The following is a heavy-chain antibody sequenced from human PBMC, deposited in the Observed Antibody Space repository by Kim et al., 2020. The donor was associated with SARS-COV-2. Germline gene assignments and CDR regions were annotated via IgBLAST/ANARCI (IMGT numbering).Heavy chain of an antibody. V-gene: IGHV3-15*01. CDR3: TTDWRDIVVVPAAKYTFDY. CDR1: GFTFSNAW. D-gene: IGHD2-2*01. J-gene: IGHJ4*02. CDR2: IKSKTDGGTT. Sequence: GGSLRLSCAASGFTFSNAWMSWVRQAPGKGLEWVGRIKSKTDGGTTDYAAPVKGSFTISRDDSKNTLYLQMNSLKTEDTAVYYCTTDWRDIVVVPAAKYTFDYWGQGTLVTVSS.